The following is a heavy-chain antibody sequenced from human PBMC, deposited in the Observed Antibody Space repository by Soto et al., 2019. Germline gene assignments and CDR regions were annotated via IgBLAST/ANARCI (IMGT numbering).Heavy chain of an antibody. D-gene: IGHD6-19*01. J-gene: IGHJ4*02. Sequence: PSETLSLSCTVSGDSISSSSYYWGWIRQPQGKGLEWIGSISYRGSTYYNSSLKRRVTISVGTSKTPFSLKLTSVTAADPALYYSANQQWLASWGQGTRVTVSS. CDR2: ISYRGST. V-gene: IGHV4-39*01. CDR3: ANQQWLAS. CDR1: GDSISSSSYY.